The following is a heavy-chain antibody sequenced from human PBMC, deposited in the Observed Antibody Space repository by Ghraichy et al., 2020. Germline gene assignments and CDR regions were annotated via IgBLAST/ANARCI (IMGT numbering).Heavy chain of an antibody. CDR2: IYYSGST. Sequence: SETLSLTCTVSGGSISNGDYYWSWIRQHPGKGLEWIGYIYYSGSTYYNPSLKSRVTISVDTSKNQFSLKLSSVTAAEPAVYYCARAVQSGYSYGNFDYWGQGTLVTVSS. D-gene: IGHD5-18*01. J-gene: IGHJ4*02. CDR3: ARAVQSGYSYGNFDY. CDR1: GGSISNGDYY. V-gene: IGHV4-31*03.